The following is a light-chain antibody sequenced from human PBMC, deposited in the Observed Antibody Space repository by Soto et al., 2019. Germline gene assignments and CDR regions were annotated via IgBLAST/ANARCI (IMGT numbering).Light chain of an antibody. V-gene: IGLV2-14*01. CDR3: SSFSSTTTLLV. J-gene: IGLJ3*02. CDR2: EVR. CDR1: GSDIGGYNF. Sequence: QSALTQPASVSGSPGQSLTISCTGTGSDIGGYNFVSWYQQHPGKAPKVILYEVRNRPSGVSSRFSGAKSGNTASLTISGLHAEDEADYHCSSFSSTTTLLVFGGGTKLTVL.